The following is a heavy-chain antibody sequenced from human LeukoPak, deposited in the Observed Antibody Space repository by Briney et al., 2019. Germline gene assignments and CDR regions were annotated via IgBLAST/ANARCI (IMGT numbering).Heavy chain of an antibody. CDR2: INGGSGNTI. CDR1: GFTFSTYS. D-gene: IGHD3-10*01. V-gene: IGHV3-48*01. CDR3: VKDHSNALLRFGELIRKTRDGYFDY. J-gene: IGHJ4*02. Sequence: PGGSLRLSCAASGFTFSTYSMNWVRQAPGKGLEWVSYINGGSGNTIYYADSVKGRFTISRDNAKNSLYLQMNSLRAEDTAVYYCVKDHSNALLRFGELIRKTRDGYFDYWGQGTLVTVSS.